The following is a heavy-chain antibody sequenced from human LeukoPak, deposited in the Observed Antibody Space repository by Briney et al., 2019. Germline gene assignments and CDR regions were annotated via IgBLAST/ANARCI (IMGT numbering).Heavy chain of an antibody. V-gene: IGHV3-9*01. D-gene: IGHD4-17*01. CDR1: GFTFDDYA. Sequence: GGSLRLSCAASGFTFDDYAMHWVRQAPGKGLEWVSGISWNSGSIGYADSVKGRFTISRDNAKNSLYLQMNSLRAEDTALYYCAKGHYGGYHNDAFDIWGQGTMVTVSS. CDR2: ISWNSGSI. J-gene: IGHJ3*02. CDR3: AKGHYGGYHNDAFDI.